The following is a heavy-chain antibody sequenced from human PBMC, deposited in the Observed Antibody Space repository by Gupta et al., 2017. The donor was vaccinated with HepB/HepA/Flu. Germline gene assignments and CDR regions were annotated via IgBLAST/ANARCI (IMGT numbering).Heavy chain of an antibody. CDR2: ISYDGSNE. V-gene: IGHV3-30-3*01. CDR3: ARGPARGRTTVVYYFAY. D-gene: IGHD1-1*01. Sequence: QVQLVESGGGVVQPGRSLRLSCAASGFAFSSYAMHWVRQAPGKGLEWVAVISYDGSNEYYAESGKGRVTISTENSKYTLWLQMNSLTTEETALDYCARGPARGRTTVVYYFAYGGQGTLVTVSS. CDR1: GFAFSSYA. J-gene: IGHJ4*02.